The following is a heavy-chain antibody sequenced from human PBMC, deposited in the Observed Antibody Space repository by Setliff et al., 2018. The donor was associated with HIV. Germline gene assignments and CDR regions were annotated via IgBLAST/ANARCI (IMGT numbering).Heavy chain of an antibody. CDR3: ARDSGYYDSSGYYSYSHYFDY. CDR1: GGSISSYY. D-gene: IGHD3-22*01. V-gene: IGHV4-59*01. CDR2: IYYSGST. J-gene: IGHJ4*02. Sequence: SETLSLTCTVSGGSISSYYWSWIRQPQGKGLEWIGYIYYSGSTNYNPSLKSRVTISVDTSKNQFSLKLSSVTAADTAVYYCARDSGYYDSSGYYSYSHYFDYWGQGTLVTVSS.